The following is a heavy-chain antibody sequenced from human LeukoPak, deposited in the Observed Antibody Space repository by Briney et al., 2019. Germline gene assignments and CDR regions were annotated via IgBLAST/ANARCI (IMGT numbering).Heavy chain of an antibody. J-gene: IGHJ4*02. V-gene: IGHV3-74*01. CDR1: RFTFRTYW. CDR2: INRDGTGI. Sequence: GGSLRLLCAAWRFTFRTYWVQWAPQASGKGRVWISRINRDGTGITYADSVKGRLTISRDNAKSILYLQMNSLRAADTAVYSCATTGYNYEFDYWGQGTLVTVSS. D-gene: IGHD5-24*01. CDR3: ATTGYNYEFDY.